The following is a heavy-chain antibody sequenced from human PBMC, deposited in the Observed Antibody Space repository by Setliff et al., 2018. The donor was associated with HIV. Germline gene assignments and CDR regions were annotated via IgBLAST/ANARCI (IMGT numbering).Heavy chain of an antibody. D-gene: IGHD4-17*01. CDR3: ARDWDAVTTGQPSNYYYYGMDV. V-gene: IGHV1-69*05. CDR2: IIPIFRTP. J-gene: IGHJ6*02. Sequence: SVKVSCKASGGTFSTYPICWVRQAPGQGLEWMGGIIPIFRTPNYAHNFQGRVTLTTDESTSTAYMELSSLRSEDTAIYYCARDWDAVTTGQPSNYYYYGMDVWGQGTTVTVSS. CDR1: GGTFSTYP.